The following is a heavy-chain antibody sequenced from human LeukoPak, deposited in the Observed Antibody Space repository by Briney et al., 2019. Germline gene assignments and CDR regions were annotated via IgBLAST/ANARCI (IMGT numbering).Heavy chain of an antibody. J-gene: IGHJ6*03. D-gene: IGHD4-11*01. CDR3: AKVSYSNDYYYYYYYMDV. Sequence: QSGGSLRLSCAASGFTFSSYGMHWVRQAPGKGLEWVAFIRYDGSNKYYADSVKGRFTISRDNSKNTLYLQMNSLRAEDTAVYYCAKVSYSNDYYYYYYYMDVWGKGTTVTVSS. CDR2: IRYDGSNK. V-gene: IGHV3-30*02. CDR1: GFTFSSYG.